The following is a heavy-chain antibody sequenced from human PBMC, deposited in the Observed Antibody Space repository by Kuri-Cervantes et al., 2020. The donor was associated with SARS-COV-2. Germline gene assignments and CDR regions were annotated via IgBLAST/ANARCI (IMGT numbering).Heavy chain of an antibody. V-gene: IGHV4-59*11. J-gene: IGHJ6*03. CDR3: ARVRYCSSTSCSRGYYYYYMDV. CDR1: GGSISSHY. CDR2: IYYSGST. D-gene: IGHD2-2*01. Sequence: SETLSLTCTVSGGSISSHYWSWIRQPPGKGLEWIGYIYYSGSTNYNPSLKSRVTISVDTSKNQFSLKLSSVTAADTAVYYCARVRYCSSTSCSRGYYYYYMDVWGKGTTVTVSS.